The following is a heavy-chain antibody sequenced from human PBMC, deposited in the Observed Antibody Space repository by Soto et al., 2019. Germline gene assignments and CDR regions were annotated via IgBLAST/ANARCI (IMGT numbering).Heavy chain of an antibody. CDR3: AKDISGRGSYYYYAGMDV. V-gene: IGHV3-9*01. J-gene: IGHJ6*02. CDR1: GFTFDDYA. Sequence: EVQLVESGGGLVQPGRSLRLSCAASGFTFDDYAMHWVRQAPGKGLEWVSGISWNSANMNYADSVKARFTISRDNAKNSLYLQMNSLREEDTALYYCAKDISGRGSYYYYAGMDVWGQGTTVTVSS. CDR2: ISWNSANM. D-gene: IGHD3-16*01.